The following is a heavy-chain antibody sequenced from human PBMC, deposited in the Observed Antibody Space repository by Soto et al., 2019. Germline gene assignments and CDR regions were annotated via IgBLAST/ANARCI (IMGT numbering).Heavy chain of an antibody. CDR3: ATEGSPNYFDY. J-gene: IGHJ4*02. CDR1: GGTFSSYA. V-gene: IGHV1-69*13. Sequence: GPSVKVSCKASGGTFSSYAISWVRQAPGQGLEWMGGIIPIFGTANYAQKFQGRVTITADESTSTAYMELGSLRSEDTAVYYCATEGSPNYFDYWGQGTLVTVSS. D-gene: IGHD1-26*01. CDR2: IIPIFGTA.